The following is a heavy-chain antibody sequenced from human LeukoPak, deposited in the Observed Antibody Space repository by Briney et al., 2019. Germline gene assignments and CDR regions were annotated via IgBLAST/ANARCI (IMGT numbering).Heavy chain of an antibody. D-gene: IGHD4-23*01. V-gene: IGHV4-39*07. CDR2: IYCTGVT. J-gene: IGHJ5*02. Sequence: SETLSLTCTVSGGYIITSGHYWGWIRQPPGKGLEWIGSIYCTGVTSTNPFFRSRMSISVDTSKNQFSLNLTPVTAADAAVYYCARERSSSGGHSWFDPWGQGTLVTVSS. CDR1: GGYIITSGHY. CDR3: ARERSSSGGHSWFDP.